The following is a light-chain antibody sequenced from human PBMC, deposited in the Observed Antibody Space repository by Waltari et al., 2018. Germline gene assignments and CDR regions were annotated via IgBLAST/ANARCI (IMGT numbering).Light chain of an antibody. CDR3: QKYGRTPRP. CDR2: DAS. Sequence: EIVLTQSPGTLSLSPGESASLSCRASQSLWNTYLAWYQQKPGQAPRLLIFDASRRATGTPDRFSGSGSGTDFTLTISRLEPEDFAVYFCQKYGRTPRPFGGGTKVEI. J-gene: IGKJ4*01. V-gene: IGKV3-20*01. CDR1: QSLWNTY.